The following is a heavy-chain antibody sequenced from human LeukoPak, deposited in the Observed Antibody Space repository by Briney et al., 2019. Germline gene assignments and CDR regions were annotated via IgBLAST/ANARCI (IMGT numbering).Heavy chain of an antibody. D-gene: IGHD3-16*01. V-gene: IGHV4-59*01. CDR1: GGYIGKFY. Sequence: SETLSLTCSVSGGYIGKFYWSWIRQSPGMGLEWIGYAYYSGTTRYNRSFRGRVSMSADDSRNLFSLRLRSVTAADTAVYYCARSDYYGLGSYNWFFDLWDRGTLVTVSS. CDR3: ARSDYYGLGSYNWFFDL. J-gene: IGHJ2*01. CDR2: AYYSGTT.